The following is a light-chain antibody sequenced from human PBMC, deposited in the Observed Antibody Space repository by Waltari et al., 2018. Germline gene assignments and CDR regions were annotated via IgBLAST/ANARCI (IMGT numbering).Light chain of an antibody. Sequence: QSALTPPPSASGSPGQAVTIPCPGTSSDVGGYNFVSWYQQHPGKAPKLMIYEVSKRPSGVPDRFSGSKSGNTASLTVSGLQPEDEADYYCSSYAGNHVVFGGGTKLTVL. CDR3: SSYAGNHVV. CDR2: EVS. J-gene: IGLJ2*01. V-gene: IGLV2-8*01. CDR1: SSDVGGYNF.